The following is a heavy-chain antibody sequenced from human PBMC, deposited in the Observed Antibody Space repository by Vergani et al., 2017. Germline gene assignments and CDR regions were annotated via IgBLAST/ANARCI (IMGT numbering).Heavy chain of an antibody. Sequence: QLVESGGGWVQPGGSLRLSCVVSGFDFSSYIMNWVRQAPGKGLEWVSFVSTGTKSQSYAESVKGRFTISRDNSKNTLYLQMNSLRAEDTAVYYCAKAPGINTNYNYYGMDVWGQGTTVTVSS. V-gene: IGHV3-48*01. CDR2: VSTGTKSQ. D-gene: IGHD1-1*01. J-gene: IGHJ6*02. CDR1: GFDFSSYI. CDR3: AKAPGINTNYNYYGMDV.